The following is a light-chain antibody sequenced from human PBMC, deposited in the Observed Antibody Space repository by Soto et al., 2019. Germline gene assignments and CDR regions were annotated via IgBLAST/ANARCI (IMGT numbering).Light chain of an antibody. Sequence: DIQMTHSPSTLSASVLDIVTMTFRASQNIRTWLAWYQQKPGKAPRLLMYQASSLKSGVPSRFSGSGSETAFTLTITSLQPDDTATYFCQKYSTYLWKFGQGTKVDIK. CDR1: QNIRTW. CDR3: QKYSTYLWK. CDR2: QAS. J-gene: IGKJ1*01. V-gene: IGKV1-5*03.